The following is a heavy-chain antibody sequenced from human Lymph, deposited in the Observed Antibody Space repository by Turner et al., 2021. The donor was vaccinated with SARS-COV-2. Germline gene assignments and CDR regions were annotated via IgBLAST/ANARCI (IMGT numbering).Heavy chain of an antibody. CDR3: ARQTVNNWVDP. CDR2: IFYRGST. CDR1: GGSMNNNY. V-gene: IGHV4-59*01. Sequence: QVQLQESGPRLVKPLETTSLTCTVSGGSMNNNYWSWIRQPPGKRLEWIGFIFYRGSTNYNPSLKSRVTISVDTSENQFSLKLTSVTAADTAIYYCARQTVNNWVDPWGQGTLVTVSS. D-gene: IGHD2-21*02. J-gene: IGHJ5*02.